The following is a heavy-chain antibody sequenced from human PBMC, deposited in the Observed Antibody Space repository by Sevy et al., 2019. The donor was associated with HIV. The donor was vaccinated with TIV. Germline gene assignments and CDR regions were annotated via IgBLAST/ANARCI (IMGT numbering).Heavy chain of an antibody. J-gene: IGHJ4*02. V-gene: IGHV3-48*02. Sequence: GGSLRLSCVASGFTFSSYSMNWVRQAPGKGLEWVSYISSSSSTIYYADSVKGRFTISRDNAKNSLYLQMNSLRDEDTAVYYCARGDGYNPADSFDYWGQGTLVTVSS. CDR1: GFTFSSYS. CDR2: ISSSSSTI. CDR3: ARGDGYNPADSFDY. D-gene: IGHD5-12*01.